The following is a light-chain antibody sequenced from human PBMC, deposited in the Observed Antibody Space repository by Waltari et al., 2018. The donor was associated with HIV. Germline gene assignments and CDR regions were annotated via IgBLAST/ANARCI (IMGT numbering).Light chain of an antibody. CDR1: SSNIGSNY. CDR2: RNN. J-gene: IGLJ3*02. CDR3: AAWDDSLSGLV. Sequence: QSVLTQPSSASGTPGQRVTISCSGSSSNIGSNYVYWYQQLPGTAPKLLLYRNNQRPAGVPARFSGSKSGTSASLAISGLRSEDEADYYCAAWDDSLSGLVFGGGTKLTVL. V-gene: IGLV1-47*01.